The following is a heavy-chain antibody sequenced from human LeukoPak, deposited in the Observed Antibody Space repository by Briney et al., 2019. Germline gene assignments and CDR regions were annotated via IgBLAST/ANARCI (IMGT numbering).Heavy chain of an antibody. Sequence: GGSLRLSGTAPGFTFGYYARSSVRQAPGKGLEWVGFIRSKAYGGTTEYAASVKGRFTISRDDSKSIAYLQMNSLKTEDTAVYYCTRVITIAWGQGTLVTVSS. D-gene: IGHD3-3*01. J-gene: IGHJ5*02. V-gene: IGHV3-49*02. CDR2: IRSKAYGGTT. CDR3: TRVITIA. CDR1: GFTFGYYA.